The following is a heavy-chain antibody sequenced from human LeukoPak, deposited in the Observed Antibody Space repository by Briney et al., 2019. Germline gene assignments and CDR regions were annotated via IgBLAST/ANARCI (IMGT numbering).Heavy chain of an antibody. CDR1: GDSISSYY. D-gene: IGHD3-22*01. V-gene: IGHV4-59*01. Sequence: PSGTLSLTCTVSGDSISSYYWSWIRQPPGKGLEWIGYIYHSGSTNYNPSLKSRVTISVDTSKNQFSLKLSSVTAADTAVYYCARGGRGYYFYYWGQGTLVTVSS. CDR3: ARGGRGYYFYY. J-gene: IGHJ4*02. CDR2: IYHSGST.